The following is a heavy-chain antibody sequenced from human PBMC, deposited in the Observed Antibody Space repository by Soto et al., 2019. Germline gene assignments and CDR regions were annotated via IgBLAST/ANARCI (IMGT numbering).Heavy chain of an antibody. CDR3: ARTIHRWSYHYGMDV. Sequence: SLKISCAASEFTFNSYSLHWVRQAPGRGLEWVALISFDGSSEYYADSVKGRFIISRDNSKSMVYLQLNRLRPDDTAIYYCARTIHRWSYHYGMDVWGQGTTVTVSS. V-gene: IGHV3-30-3*01. CDR1: EFTFNSYS. J-gene: IGHJ6*02. CDR2: ISFDGSSE. D-gene: IGHD1-26*01.